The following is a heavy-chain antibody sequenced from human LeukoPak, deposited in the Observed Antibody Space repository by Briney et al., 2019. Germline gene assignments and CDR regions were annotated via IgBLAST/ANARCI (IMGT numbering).Heavy chain of an antibody. CDR3: ARDPYDY. CDR1: GGSFSGYY. J-gene: IGHJ4*02. CDR2: INHSGST. V-gene: IGHV4-34*01. Sequence: SSETLSLTCAVYGGSFSGYYWSWIRQPPGKGLEWIGEINHSGSTNYNPSLKSRVTIPVDTSKNQFSLKLSSVTAADTAVYYCARDPYDYWGQGTLVTVSS.